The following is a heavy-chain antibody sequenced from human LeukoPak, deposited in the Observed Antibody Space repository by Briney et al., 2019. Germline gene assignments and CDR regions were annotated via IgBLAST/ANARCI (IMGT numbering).Heavy chain of an antibody. J-gene: IGHJ4*02. CDR3: AKDNPLDY. Sequence: GGSLRLSCGASGFTFSNYGMLWVRQAPGKGLEWVAFIRYDGNNKLYADSVKGRFTISRDNSKNTLYLHINSLRAEDTAVYYCAKDNPLDYWGQGTLVTVSS. CDR2: IRYDGNNK. D-gene: IGHD1-14*01. CDR1: GFTFSNYG. V-gene: IGHV3-30*02.